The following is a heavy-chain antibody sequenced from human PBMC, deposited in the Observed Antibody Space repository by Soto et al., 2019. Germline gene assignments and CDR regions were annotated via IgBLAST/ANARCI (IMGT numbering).Heavy chain of an antibody. CDR1: GGTFSGYA. Sequence: GASVKVSCKASGGTFSGYAISWVRQAPGQGLEWMGGIIPIFGTANYAQKFQGRVTITADKSTSTAYMELSSLRSEDTAVYYCARDWLERNWFDPWGQGTLVTSPQ. CDR3: ARDWLERNWFDP. J-gene: IGHJ5*02. V-gene: IGHV1-69*06. D-gene: IGHD1-1*01. CDR2: IIPIFGTA.